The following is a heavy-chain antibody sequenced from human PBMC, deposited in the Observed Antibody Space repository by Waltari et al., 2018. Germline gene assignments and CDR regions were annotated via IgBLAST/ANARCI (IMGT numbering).Heavy chain of an antibody. CDR3: GTAIPPIMAYNWFDP. D-gene: IGHD2-8*01. CDR1: GYTFTAYY. V-gene: IGHV1-69-2*01. J-gene: IGHJ5*02. CDR2: VDPEDGET. Sequence: EVQPVQSGAEVKKPGATVKISCKASGYTFTAYYMHWVQQAPGKGLEWMGRVDPEDGETIYAEKFQGRVTITADTSTDTAYMELSSLRSEDTAVYYCGTAIPPIMAYNWFDPWGQGTLVTVSS.